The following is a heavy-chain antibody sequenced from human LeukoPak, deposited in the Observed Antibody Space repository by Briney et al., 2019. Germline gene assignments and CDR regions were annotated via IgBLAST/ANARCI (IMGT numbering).Heavy chain of an antibody. CDR1: GFTVSSNY. CDR2: IYSGGST. CDR3: AKSPLMIVVVMGAFDI. Sequence: GGSLRLSCAASGFTVSSNYMSWVRQAPGKGLEWVSVIYSGGSTYYADSVKGRFTISRDNSKNTLYLQMNSLRAEDTAVYYCAKSPLMIVVVMGAFDIWGQGTMVTVSS. V-gene: IGHV3-53*01. J-gene: IGHJ3*02. D-gene: IGHD3-22*01.